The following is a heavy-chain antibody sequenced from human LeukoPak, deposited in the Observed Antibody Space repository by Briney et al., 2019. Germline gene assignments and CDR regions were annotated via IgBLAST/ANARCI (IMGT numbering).Heavy chain of an antibody. CDR3: ARDRAAAEYDY. CDR2: MESNTGAS. CDR1: GYTFTGYY. V-gene: IGHV1-2*02. J-gene: IGHJ4*02. Sequence: ASVKVSCKASGYTFTGYYMHWARQAPGQGLEWMGWMESNTGASNSAQKFQGRVTMTRDTSTSTVYMELSSLRSEDTAVYYCARDRAAAEYDYWGQGTLVTVSS. D-gene: IGHD6-13*01.